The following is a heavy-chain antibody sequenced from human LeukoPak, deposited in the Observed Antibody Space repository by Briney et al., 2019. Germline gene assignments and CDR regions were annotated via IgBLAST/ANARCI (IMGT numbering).Heavy chain of an antibody. J-gene: IGHJ4*02. CDR1: GFTFSNSW. V-gene: IGHV3-74*01. CDR3: VRALGDN. D-gene: IGHD3-16*01. Sequence: GGSPRLSCAASGFTFSNSWMNWVRQAPGKGLVWVSRVNSDGTSTNYADSVKGRFTISKDNTKNTPYLQMSGLRAEDSAIYYCVRALGDNWGQGTLVTVSS. CDR2: VNSDGTST.